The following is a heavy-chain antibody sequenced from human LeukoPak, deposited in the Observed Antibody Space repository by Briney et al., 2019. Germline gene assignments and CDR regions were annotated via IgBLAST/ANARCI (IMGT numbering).Heavy chain of an antibody. V-gene: IGHV4-39*01. D-gene: IGHD4-17*01. Sequence: PSETLSLTCTVSGGSISSSSYYWGWIRQPPGKGLEWIGSIYYSGSTYYNPSLKSRVTISVDTSKNQFSLKLSSVTAADTAVYYCASTVSDYGDYVVGGYWGQGTLVTVSS. CDR2: IYYSGST. CDR1: GGSISSSSYY. CDR3: ASTVSDYGDYVVGGY. J-gene: IGHJ4*02.